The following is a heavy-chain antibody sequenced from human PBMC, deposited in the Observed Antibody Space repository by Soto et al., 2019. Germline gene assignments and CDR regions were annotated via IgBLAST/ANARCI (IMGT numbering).Heavy chain of an antibody. CDR1: GGTIRSSSYY. D-gene: IGHD5-12*01. J-gene: IGHJ4*02. V-gene: IGHV4-39*01. CDR2: IYYSGAT. CDR3: ERHRYKSDSDSDWTAPDY. Sequence: SETLSLTCTVSGGTIRSSSYYWGWVRQPPGKGLEWIGSIYYSGATYYNLSLKSRVTISIDTSKNQFSLNLTSVTAADRAVYYCERHRYKSDSDSDWTAPDYWGQGTLVTVSS.